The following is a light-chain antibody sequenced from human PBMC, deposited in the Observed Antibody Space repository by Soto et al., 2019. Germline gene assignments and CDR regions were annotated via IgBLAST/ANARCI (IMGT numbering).Light chain of an antibody. J-gene: IGKJ1*01. CDR3: QQYNNWPGP. CDR2: GAS. Sequence: EIVLTQSPGTLSVSPGERATISCRASQSVSSKLAWYQQKPGQAPRLLFYGASTGATGIPARFSGSGSETEFTLSISSLQSEDFAVYYCQQYNNWPGPFGQGTKVEIK. V-gene: IGKV3-15*01. CDR1: QSVSSK.